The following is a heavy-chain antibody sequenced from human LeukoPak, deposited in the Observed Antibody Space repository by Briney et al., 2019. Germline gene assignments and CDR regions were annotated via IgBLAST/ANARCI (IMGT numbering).Heavy chain of an antibody. CDR3: ARDHGTDGFGELLDYVWFDP. CDR1: GYTFTSYG. J-gene: IGHJ5*02. V-gene: IGHV1-18*01. D-gene: IGHD3-10*01. CDR2: ISAYNGNT. Sequence: GASVKVSCKASGYTFTSYGISWVRQAPGQGLEWMGWISAYNGNTNYAQKLQGRVTMTTDTSTSTAYMELRSLRSDDTAVYYCARDHGTDGFGELLDYVWFDPWGQGTLVTVSS.